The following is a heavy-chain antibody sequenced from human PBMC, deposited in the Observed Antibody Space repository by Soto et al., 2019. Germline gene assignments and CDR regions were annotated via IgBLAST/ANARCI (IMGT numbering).Heavy chain of an antibody. J-gene: IGHJ4*02. CDR1: GSTFKPYA. Sequence: EVQLVESGGGLVQPGGSLRLSFQASGSTFKPYALNWVGQAPGKGLEWVSYISETSIAIYYRDSVKGRFTISRDNAKNTLYLQMNSLRDEDTAVYYCATLQLGREEVFDSWGQGTLVTVSS. V-gene: IGHV3-48*02. CDR3: ATLQLGREEVFDS. CDR2: ISETSIAI. D-gene: IGHD1-1*01.